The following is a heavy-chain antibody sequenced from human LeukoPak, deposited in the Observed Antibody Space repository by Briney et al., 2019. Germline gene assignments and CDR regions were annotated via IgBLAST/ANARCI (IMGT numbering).Heavy chain of an antibody. V-gene: IGHV2-5*01. Sequence: SGPTLVNPTQTLTLTCTFSGFSLSTTGVGVGWIRQPRGKALEWLAITFWNDDKSYSPSLKSRLTITKDTSKDQVVLIMTNTDPVDTATYCVHKPVGTGSYHVWGQGTLVTVSS. CDR2: TFWNDDK. J-gene: IGHJ4*01. CDR3: HKPVGTGSYHV. D-gene: IGHD3-10*01. CDR1: GFSLSTTGVG.